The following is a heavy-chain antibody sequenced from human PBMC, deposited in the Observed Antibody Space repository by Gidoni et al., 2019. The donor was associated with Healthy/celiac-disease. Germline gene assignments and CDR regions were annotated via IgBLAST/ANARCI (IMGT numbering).Heavy chain of an antibody. CDR3: AKDPVGGDRGGY. V-gene: IGHV3-23*01. CDR1: GFTFSSYA. J-gene: IGHJ4*02. Sequence: EVQLLESGGGLVQTGGSLRLSCAASGFTFSSYAMIWVRQAPGKGLVWVSAISGSGGSTYYADSVKGRFTISRDNSKNTLYLQMNSLRAEDTAVYYCAKDPVGGDRGGYWGQGTLVTVSS. D-gene: IGHD2-21*02. CDR2: ISGSGGST.